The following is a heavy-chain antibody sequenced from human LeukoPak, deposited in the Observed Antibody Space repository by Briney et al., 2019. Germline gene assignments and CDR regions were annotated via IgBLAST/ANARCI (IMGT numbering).Heavy chain of an antibody. CDR2: IKQDGSEK. CDR3: ASRAGDYYDSSGYYDY. Sequence: GGSLRLSCAASGFTFSRHWMDWVRQAPGKGLEWVANIKQDGSEKYYVDSVKGRFTISRDNAKNSLYLQMNSLRAEDTAVYYCASRAGDYYDSSGYYDYWGQGTLVTVSS. J-gene: IGHJ4*02. D-gene: IGHD3-22*01. CDR1: GFTFSRHW. V-gene: IGHV3-7*01.